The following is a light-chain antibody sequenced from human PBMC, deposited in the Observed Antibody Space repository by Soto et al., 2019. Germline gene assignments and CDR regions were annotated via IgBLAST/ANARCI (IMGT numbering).Light chain of an antibody. V-gene: IGKV4-1*01. CDR2: WAS. J-gene: IGKJ1*01. CDR3: QQYRNWPRT. Sequence: DIVMTQSPESLAVSLGERATINCKSSQSVFYSPNNKNYLAWYQQKPGQPPKLLLYWASTRESGVPDRFSGSGSGTDFTLTISSLQAEDVAVYYCQQYRNWPRTFGQGTKVDI. CDR1: QSVFYSPNNKNY.